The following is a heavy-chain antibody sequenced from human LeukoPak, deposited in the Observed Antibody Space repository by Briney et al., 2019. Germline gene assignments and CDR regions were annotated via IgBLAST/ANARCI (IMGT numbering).Heavy chain of an antibody. V-gene: IGHV3-53*01. Sequence: GGSLRLSCAASGITVSNNYISWVRQAPGKGLGWVSVTDRGGRTYYADPVKGRFTVSRDNSENTLYLQMNSLRAEDTAVYYCGTTTLSATWNYWGQGTLVTVSS. CDR1: GITVSNNY. D-gene: IGHD3-16*02. CDR2: TDRGGRT. J-gene: IGHJ4*02. CDR3: GTTTLSATWNY.